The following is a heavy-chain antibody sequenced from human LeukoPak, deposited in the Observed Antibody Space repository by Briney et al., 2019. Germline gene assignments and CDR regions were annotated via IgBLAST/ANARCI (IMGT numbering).Heavy chain of an antibody. CDR1: GFTFSSYA. J-gene: IGHJ2*01. CDR2: ISVSGTYT. D-gene: IGHD6-19*01. CDR3: TRDRYSSGYAGWYFDL. Sequence: GGSLRLSCAASGFTFSSYAMSWVRQAPGKGLEWVSSISVSGTYTYYADSVKGRFTISRHNSKNTLYLQMNSLIPEDTAVYYCTRDRYSSGYAGWYFDLWGRGTLVTVSS. V-gene: IGHV3-23*01.